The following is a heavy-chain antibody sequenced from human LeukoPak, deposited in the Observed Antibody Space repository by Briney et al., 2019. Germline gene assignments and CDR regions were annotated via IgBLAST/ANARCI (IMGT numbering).Heavy chain of an antibody. D-gene: IGHD5/OR15-5a*01. CDR3: ARTGGANPTWSTYYFDY. V-gene: IGHV4-39*01. Sequence: WETLSLTCTVSGDSISSSSYYWGWIRQSPGKGLECIGSIYYSGSTYYNPSLKSRVTISADTSKNQFSLKLSSVTAADTAVYYCARTGGANPTWSTYYFDYWGQGTLVTVSS. J-gene: IGHJ4*02. CDR1: GDSISSSSYY. CDR2: IYYSGST.